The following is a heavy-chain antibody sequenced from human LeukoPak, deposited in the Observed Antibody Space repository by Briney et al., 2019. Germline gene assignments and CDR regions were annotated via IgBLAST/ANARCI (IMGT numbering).Heavy chain of an antibody. V-gene: IGHV3-23*01. CDR1: GFTFSNYA. Sequence: GGSLRLSCAASGFTFSNYAMSWVRQAPGKGLEWVSAISGSGGSTYYADSVKGRFTISRDNSKNTLYLQMNSLRAEDTAVYYCAKLDVGSTTVGDYWGQGTLVTVSS. CDR3: AKLDVGSTTVGDY. D-gene: IGHD4-23*01. J-gene: IGHJ4*02. CDR2: ISGSGGST.